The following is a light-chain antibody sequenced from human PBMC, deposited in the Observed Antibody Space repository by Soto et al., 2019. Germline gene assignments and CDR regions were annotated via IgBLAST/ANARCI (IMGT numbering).Light chain of an antibody. CDR3: RSDAGINNVV. Sequence: QSVLTQPPSASGSPGQAVTISCTGTSSDVGGYNYVSWYQQHPGKAPRLMVYEVTKRPSGVPARFSGSESDNTASLTVSGHQAEDEAHYYCRSDAGINNVVFGGGTKLTVL. J-gene: IGLJ3*02. V-gene: IGLV2-8*01. CDR1: SSDVGGYNY. CDR2: EVT.